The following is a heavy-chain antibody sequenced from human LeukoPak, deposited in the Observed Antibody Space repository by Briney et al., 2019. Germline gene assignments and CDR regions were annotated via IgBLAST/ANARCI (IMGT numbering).Heavy chain of an antibody. Sequence: ASVKVSCKASGYTVTSYGISWARQAPGQGLEWMGWISAYNGNTNYAQKLQGRVTMTTDTSTSTAYMELRSLRSDDTAVYYCARASNYDILTGYEDPWGQGTLVTVSS. CDR3: ARASNYDILTGYEDP. V-gene: IGHV1-18*04. D-gene: IGHD3-9*01. CDR1: GYTVTSYG. CDR2: ISAYNGNT. J-gene: IGHJ5*02.